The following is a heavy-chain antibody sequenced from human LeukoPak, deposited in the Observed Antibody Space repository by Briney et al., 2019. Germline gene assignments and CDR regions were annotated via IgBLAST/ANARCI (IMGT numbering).Heavy chain of an antibody. CDR2: SYTTGST. CDR1: GGSIGSYY. Sequence: SETLSLTCSVSGGSIGSYYWSWIRQPAGKGLEWIGRSYTTGSTNYNPSLKSRVTMSLDTSTNQLSLNLSSVTAADTAVYYCARSGGSGFQLDSWGQGTLVTVSS. V-gene: IGHV4-4*07. J-gene: IGHJ4*02. CDR3: ARSGGSGFQLDS. D-gene: IGHD1-26*01.